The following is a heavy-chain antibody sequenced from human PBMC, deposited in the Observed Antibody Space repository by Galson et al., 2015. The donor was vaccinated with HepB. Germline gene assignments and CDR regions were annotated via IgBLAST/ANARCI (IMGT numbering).Heavy chain of an antibody. V-gene: IGHV4-59*13. J-gene: IGHJ4*02. CDR2: IYYTGTT. Sequence: SETLSLTCSVSGGSIKNYYWMWVRQPPGKGLEWIGHIYYTGTTYYSPSLRSRLTISIDTSKNHFSLKLTSVTAADSAVYFCARYGSGLDYWGQGTMVAVSS. D-gene: IGHD2-15*01. CDR1: GGSIKNYY. CDR3: ARYGSGLDY.